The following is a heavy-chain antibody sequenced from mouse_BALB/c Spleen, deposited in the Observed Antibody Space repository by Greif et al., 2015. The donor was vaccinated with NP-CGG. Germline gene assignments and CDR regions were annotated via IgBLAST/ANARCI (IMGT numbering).Heavy chain of an antibody. J-gene: IGHJ2*01. CDR1: GFTFSSFG. V-gene: IGHV5-17*02. Sequence: EVNLVESGGGLVQPGGSRKLSCAASGFTFSSFGMHWVRQAPEKGLEWVAYISSGSSTIYYADTVKGRFTISRDNPKNTLFLQMTSLRSEDTAMYYCARLFDYWGLGTTLTVSS. CDR3: ARLFDY. CDR2: ISSGSSTI.